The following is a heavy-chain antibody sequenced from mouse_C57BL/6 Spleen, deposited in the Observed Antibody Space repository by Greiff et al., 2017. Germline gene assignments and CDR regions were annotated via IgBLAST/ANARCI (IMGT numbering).Heavy chain of an antibody. CDR1: GYAFSSSW. V-gene: IGHV1-82*01. Sequence: VQLQQSGPELVKPGASVKISCKASGYAFSSSWMNWVKQRPGKGLEWIGRIYPGDGDTNYNGKFKGKATLTADKSSSTAYMQLRSLTSVDSAVYFCARGTDYWGEGTTLTVSS. D-gene: IGHD3-3*01. CDR2: IYPGDGDT. J-gene: IGHJ2*01. CDR3: ARGTDY.